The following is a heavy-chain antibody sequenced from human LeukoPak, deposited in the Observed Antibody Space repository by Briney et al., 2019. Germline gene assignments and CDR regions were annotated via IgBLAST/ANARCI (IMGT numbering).Heavy chain of an antibody. V-gene: IGHV1-18*01. Sequence: PSVKVSCKASGYTFSIYGITWVRQAPGQGLEWMGWISAYNGYTNYAQKVEGRVTMTTDTNTSTAYMELRSLRSDDTAVYYCARDSTHDCGGDCYPPLDYWGQGTLVTVSS. J-gene: IGHJ4*02. CDR2: ISAYNGYT. CDR1: GYTFSIYG. D-gene: IGHD2-21*02. CDR3: ARDSTHDCGGDCYPPLDY.